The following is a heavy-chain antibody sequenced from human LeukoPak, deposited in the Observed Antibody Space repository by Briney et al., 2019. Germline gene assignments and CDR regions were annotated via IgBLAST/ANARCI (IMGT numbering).Heavy chain of an antibody. J-gene: IGHJ4*02. CDR2: ISSSGAAT. Sequence: PGGSLRLSCAASAFTYNYYSMNWVRQAPGKGLEWVSSISSSGAATYYADSVKGRFTISRDNSDNTLYLQMNSLRAEDTAVYYCAKDRPNYYGSNGHYYKLNGDCWGQGTLVTVSS. D-gene: IGHD3-22*01. CDR3: AKDRPNYYGSNGHYYKLNGDC. CDR1: AFTYNYYS. V-gene: IGHV3-23*01.